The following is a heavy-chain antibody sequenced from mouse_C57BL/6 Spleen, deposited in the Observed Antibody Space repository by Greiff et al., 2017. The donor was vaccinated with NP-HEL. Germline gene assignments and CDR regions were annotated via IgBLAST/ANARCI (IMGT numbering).Heavy chain of an antibody. J-gene: IGHJ2*01. V-gene: IGHV1-26*01. CDR1: GYTFTDYY. CDR2: INPNNGGT. Sequence: EVQLQQSGPELVKPGASVKISCKASGYTFTDYYMNWVKQSHGKSLEWIGDINPNNGGTSYNQKFKGKATLTVDKSSSTAYMELRSLTSEDSAVYYCARSRLLHFDYWGQGTTLTVSS. CDR3: ARSRLLHFDY. D-gene: IGHD2-3*01.